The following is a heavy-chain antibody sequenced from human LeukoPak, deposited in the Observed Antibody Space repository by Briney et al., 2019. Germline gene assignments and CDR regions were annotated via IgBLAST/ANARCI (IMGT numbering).Heavy chain of an antibody. CDR2: IDHSGST. Sequence: SETLSLTCAVSGGSFSGYYWNWIRQPPGKGLEWIGEIDHSGSTNYNPSLKSRVTISVGTSKNQFSLKLSSVTAADTAVYYCARGGGNWGQGTLVTVSS. CDR1: GGSFSGYY. J-gene: IGHJ4*02. CDR3: ARGGGN. D-gene: IGHD3-16*01. V-gene: IGHV4-34*01.